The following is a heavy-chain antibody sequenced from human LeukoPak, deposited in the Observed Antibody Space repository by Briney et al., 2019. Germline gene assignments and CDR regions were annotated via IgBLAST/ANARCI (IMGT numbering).Heavy chain of an antibody. CDR2: ISWNSGSI. J-gene: IGHJ6*01. CDR1: GFTFDDYA. D-gene: IGHD2-21*02. Sequence: GGSLRLSCAASGFTFDDYAMRWVRQAPGKGLEWVSGISWNSGSIGYADSVKGRFTISRDNAKNSLYLQMNSLRAEDTALYYCAKDYCGGDCYYYYYGMDLWGQGTTVTVSS. V-gene: IGHV3-9*01. CDR3: AKDYCGGDCYYYYYGMDL.